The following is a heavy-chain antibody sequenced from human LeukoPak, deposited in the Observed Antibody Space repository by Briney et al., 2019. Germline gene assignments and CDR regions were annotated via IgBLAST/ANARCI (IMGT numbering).Heavy chain of an antibody. J-gene: IGHJ6*02. D-gene: IGHD3-10*01. Sequence: PSETLSLTCTVSGGSISSSSYYWGWIRQPPGKGLEWIGSIYYSGSTYYNPSLKSRVTISVDTSKNQFSLKLSSVTAADTAVYYCARGRSRGVYKYYYYGMDVWGQGTTVTVSS. V-gene: IGHV4-39*01. CDR3: ARGRSRGVYKYYYYGMDV. CDR1: GGSISSSSYY. CDR2: IYYSGST.